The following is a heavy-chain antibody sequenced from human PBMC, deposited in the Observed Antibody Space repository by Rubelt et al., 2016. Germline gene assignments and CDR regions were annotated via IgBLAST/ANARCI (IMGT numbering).Heavy chain of an antibody. CDR2: IYYSGST. CDR3: ARLDSSGYSLDY. D-gene: IGHD3-22*01. Sequence: QVQLQESGPGLVKPSETLSLTCTVSGGSISSYYWSWIRQPPGKGLEWIGYIYYSGSTNYNPSLKSRVTISVDTSKNQFSRKLSSVTAADTAVYYCARLDSSGYSLDYWGQGTLVTVSS. J-gene: IGHJ4*02. V-gene: IGHV4-59*08. CDR1: GGSISSYY.